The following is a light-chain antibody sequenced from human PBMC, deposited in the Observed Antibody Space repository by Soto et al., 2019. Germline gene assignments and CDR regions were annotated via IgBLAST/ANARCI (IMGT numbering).Light chain of an antibody. Sequence: EIVMTQSPATLSVSPGERATLSCRASQSVTTNLAWYQQKAGQAPRLLIYGASTRATGIPARFSGSGSETEFTLTISSLQSEDFAVYYCQQYYSTPLTFGPGTKVDIK. CDR3: QQYYSTPLT. J-gene: IGKJ3*01. V-gene: IGKV3-15*01. CDR1: QSVTTN. CDR2: GAS.